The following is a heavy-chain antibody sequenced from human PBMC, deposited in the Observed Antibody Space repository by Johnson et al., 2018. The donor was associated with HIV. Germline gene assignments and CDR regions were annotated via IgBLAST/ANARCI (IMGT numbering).Heavy chain of an antibody. D-gene: IGHD3-22*01. V-gene: IGHV3-30*02. CDR3: AKHSSGYRDAFDI. CDR2: IRYDGSNK. Sequence: QVQLVESGGGVVQPGGSLRLSCAASGFTFSSYGMHWVRQAPGKGLEWVAFIRYDGSNKYYVDSVKGRFTISRDNSKNTLYLQMNSLRAEDTAVYYCAKHSSGYRDAFDIWGQGTMVTVSS. CDR1: GFTFSSYG. J-gene: IGHJ3*02.